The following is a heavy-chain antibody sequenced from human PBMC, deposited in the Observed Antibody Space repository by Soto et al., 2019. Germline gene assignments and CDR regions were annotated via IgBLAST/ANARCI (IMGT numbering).Heavy chain of an antibody. CDR1: GYTFTSYD. CDR2: MNPNSGNT. Sequence: GASVKVSCKASGYTFTSYDINWVRQATGQGLEWMGWMNPNSGNTGYAQKFQGRVTMTRNTSISTAYMELSSLRSEDTAVYYCARGRYGDYVERPYYFDYWGQGTLVTVSS. J-gene: IGHJ4*02. V-gene: IGHV1-8*01. CDR3: ARGRYGDYVERPYYFDY. D-gene: IGHD4-17*01.